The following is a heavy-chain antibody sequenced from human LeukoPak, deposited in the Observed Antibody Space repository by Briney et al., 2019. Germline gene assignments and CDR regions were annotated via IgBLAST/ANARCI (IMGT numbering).Heavy chain of an antibody. V-gene: IGHV1-69*13. CDR2: IIPIFGTA. CDR1: GYTLTELS. CDR3: ARALLWFGETPHWFDP. Sequence: SVKVSCKVSGYTLTELSMHWVRQAPGQGLEWMGGIIPIFGTANYAQKFQGRVTITADESTSTAYMELSSLRSEDTAVYYCARALLWFGETPHWFDPWGQGTLVTVSS. D-gene: IGHD3-10*01. J-gene: IGHJ5*02.